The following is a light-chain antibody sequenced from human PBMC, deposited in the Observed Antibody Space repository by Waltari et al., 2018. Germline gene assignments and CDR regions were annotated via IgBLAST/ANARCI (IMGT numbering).Light chain of an antibody. Sequence: EIVLTQSPGSLSLSPGERATLSCRASQSVSNMLAWYQQKPGQAPRLLIYDTSNRATGISARFSGSGSGTDFTLTISRLEAEDFAVYYCQQRSNWPPTFGQGTKVEI. CDR1: QSVSNM. V-gene: IGKV3-11*01. CDR2: DTS. J-gene: IGKJ1*01. CDR3: QQRSNWPPT.